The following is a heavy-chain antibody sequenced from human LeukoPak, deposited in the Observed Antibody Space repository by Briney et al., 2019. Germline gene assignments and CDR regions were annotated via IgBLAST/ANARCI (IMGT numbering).Heavy chain of an antibody. D-gene: IGHD6-13*01. CDR2: IYYSGST. Sequence: KTSQTLSLTCTVSGGSISSGDYYWSWIRQPPGKGLEWIGYIYYSGSTYYNPSLKSRVTISVDTSKTQFSLKLSSVTAADTAVYYCASSSSSWYFWFDPWGQGTLATVSS. CDR1: GGSISSGDYY. J-gene: IGHJ5*02. V-gene: IGHV4-30-4*01. CDR3: ASSSSSWYFWFDP.